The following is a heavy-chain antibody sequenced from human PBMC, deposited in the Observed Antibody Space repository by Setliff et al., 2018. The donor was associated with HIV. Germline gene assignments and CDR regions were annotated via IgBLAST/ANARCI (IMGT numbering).Heavy chain of an antibody. CDR3: TREIRDGYPRSSN. J-gene: IGHJ4*02. CDR1: GLKLSFSFAW. Sequence: PGGSLRLSCTASGLKLSFSFAWLSWVRQVPGKGLEWVGRIKRKSDGGTADYGTPVKGRFTISRDDSKSTLYLQLTTLRTEDTGFYFCTREIRDGYPRSSNWGQGTLVTVSS. V-gene: IGHV3-15*01. D-gene: IGHD3-10*01. CDR2: IKRKSDGGTA.